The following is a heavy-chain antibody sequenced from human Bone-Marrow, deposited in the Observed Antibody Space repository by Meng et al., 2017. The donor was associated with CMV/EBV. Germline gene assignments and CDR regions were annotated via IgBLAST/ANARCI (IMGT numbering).Heavy chain of an antibody. J-gene: IGHJ4*02. CDR2: IYYSGST. D-gene: IGHD1-14*01. Sequence: SETLSLTCTVSGGSISSGGYYWSWIRQHPGKGLEWIGYIYYSGSTYYNPSLKSRVTISVDTSKNQFSLKLSSVTAADTAVYYCARGGRRRGLDYWGQGTLVTVPS. CDR3: ARGGRRRGLDY. CDR1: GGSISSGGYY. V-gene: IGHV4-31*03.